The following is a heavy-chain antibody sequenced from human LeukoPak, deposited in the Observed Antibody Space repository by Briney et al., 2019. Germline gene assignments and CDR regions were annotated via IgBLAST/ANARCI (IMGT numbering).Heavy chain of an antibody. J-gene: IGHJ3*02. CDR3: ARETTVEAFDI. CDR1: GFTFSSYA. CDR2: ISSTGTST. D-gene: IGHD4-23*01. Sequence: GGSLRLSCAASGFTFSSYAMHWVRQAPGKGLEYVSAISSTGTSTYYANSVKGRFTISRDNAKNSLYLQMNSLRAEDTAVYYCARETTVEAFDIWGQGTMVTVSS. V-gene: IGHV3-64*01.